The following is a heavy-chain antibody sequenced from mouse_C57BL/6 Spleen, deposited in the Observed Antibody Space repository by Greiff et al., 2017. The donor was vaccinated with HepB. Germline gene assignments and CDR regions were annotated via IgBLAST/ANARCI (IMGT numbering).Heavy chain of an antibody. D-gene: IGHD4-1*01. CDR2: ILPGSGST. CDR3: ARQTGTRYFDY. Sequence: QVQLQQSGAELMKPGASVKLSCKATGYTFTGYWIEWVKQRPGHGLVWIGEILPGSGSTNSNEKFKGKATFTADTSSNTAYMQLSSLTIEDSAIYYCARQTGTRYFDYWGQGTTLTVSS. CDR1: GYTFTGYW. V-gene: IGHV1-9*01. J-gene: IGHJ2*01.